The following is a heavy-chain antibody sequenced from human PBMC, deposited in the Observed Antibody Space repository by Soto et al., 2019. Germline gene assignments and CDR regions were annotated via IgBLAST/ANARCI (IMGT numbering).Heavy chain of an antibody. CDR1: GGSISSGDYY. V-gene: IGHV4-30-4*01. CDR3: ARNVGRAFDY. D-gene: IGHD1-26*01. CDR2: IYYSGST. J-gene: IGHJ4*02. Sequence: SETLSLTCTVSGGSISSGDYYWSWIRQPPGKGLEWIGYIYYSGSTYYNPSLKSRVTISVDTSKNQFSLKLSSVTAADTAVCYCARNVGRAFDYWGQGTLVTVSS.